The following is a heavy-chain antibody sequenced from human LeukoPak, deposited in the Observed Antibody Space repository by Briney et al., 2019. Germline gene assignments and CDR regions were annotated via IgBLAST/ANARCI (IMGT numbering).Heavy chain of an antibody. V-gene: IGHV4-31*03. D-gene: IGHD6-19*01. J-gene: IGHJ4*02. Sequence: PSQTLSLTCTVSGGSISSGGYYWSWIRQHPGKGLEWIGYIYYSGSTYYNPSLKSRVTISVDTSKNQFSLKLSSVTAADTAVYYCVRDGGSGWPQYFDYWGQGTLVTVSS. CDR3: VRDGGSGWPQYFDY. CDR1: GGSISSGGYY. CDR2: IYYSGST.